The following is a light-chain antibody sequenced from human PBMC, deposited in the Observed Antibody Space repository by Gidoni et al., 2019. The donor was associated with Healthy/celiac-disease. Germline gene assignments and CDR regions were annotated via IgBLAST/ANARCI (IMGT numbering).Light chain of an antibody. CDR2: GNS. V-gene: IGLV1-40*01. CDR1: SSNIGAGYD. CDR3: QSYDSSLSGREV. J-gene: IGLJ1*01. Sequence: QSVLTQPLSVSGAPGPSVPISCTGSSSNIGAGYDVHWYQQLPGTAPKLLIYGNSNRPSGVPDRFSGSKSGTSASLAITGLQAEDEADYYCQSYDSSLSGREVFGTGTKVTVL.